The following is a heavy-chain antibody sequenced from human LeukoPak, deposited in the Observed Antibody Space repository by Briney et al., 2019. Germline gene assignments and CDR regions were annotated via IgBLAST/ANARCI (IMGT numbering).Heavy chain of an antibody. CDR1: GFTFSTSW. J-gene: IGHJ5*02. V-gene: IGHV3-7*05. CDR2: IKQDGTEK. CDR3: AREFGCTSGFDP. Sequence: GGSLRLSCAGSGFTFSTSWMSWVRQAPGKGLEWVANIKQDGTEKNYVDSVKGRFTISRDNAKNSLYLQMNSLRDEDTAVYYCAREFGCTSGFDPWGQGTLVTVSS. D-gene: IGHD2-2*01.